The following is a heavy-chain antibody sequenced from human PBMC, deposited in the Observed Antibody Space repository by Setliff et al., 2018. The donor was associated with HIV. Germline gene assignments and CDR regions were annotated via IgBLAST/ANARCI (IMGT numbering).Heavy chain of an antibody. Sequence: ASVKVSCKTSGYSFTAYYMHWVRQAPGQGLEWIGWISPNTGTTGNALKFQGRVTMTRDTSTSTVYMELRSLTSADTAIYYCARGGYYTSGTWFDPWGQGTLVTVSS. CDR2: ISPNTGTT. J-gene: IGHJ5*02. V-gene: IGHV1-2*02. D-gene: IGHD3-10*01. CDR1: GYSFTAYY. CDR3: ARGGYYTSGTWFDP.